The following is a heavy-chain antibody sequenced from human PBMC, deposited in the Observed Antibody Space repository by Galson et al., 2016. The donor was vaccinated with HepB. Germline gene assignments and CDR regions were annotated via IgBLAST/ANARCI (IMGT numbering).Heavy chain of an antibody. CDR1: GSSFSSYW. Sequence: QSGAEVTKPGESLKISCKSSGSSFSSYWIGWVRQMPGKGLEWMGIIYPDDSATRYSPSFQGQVTISADKSISTAYLQWSSLKVSDTAMYYCARVGGYPAFDYWGQGTLVTVSS. J-gene: IGHJ4*02. V-gene: IGHV5-51*01. CDR3: ARVGGYPAFDY. CDR2: IYPDDSAT. D-gene: IGHD3-16*01.